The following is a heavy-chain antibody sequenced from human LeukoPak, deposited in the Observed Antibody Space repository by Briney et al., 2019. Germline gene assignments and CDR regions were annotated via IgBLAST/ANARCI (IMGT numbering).Heavy chain of an antibody. D-gene: IGHD3-16*02. Sequence: ASVKVSCKASGYTFTSCGISWVRQAPGQGLEWMGWISAYNGNTNYAQKLQGRVTMTTGTSTSTAYMELRSLRSDDTAVYYCARENRVITFGGVIVPFDYWGQGTLVTVSS. CDR1: GYTFTSCG. CDR3: ARENRVITFGGVIVPFDY. CDR2: ISAYNGNT. J-gene: IGHJ4*02. V-gene: IGHV1-18*01.